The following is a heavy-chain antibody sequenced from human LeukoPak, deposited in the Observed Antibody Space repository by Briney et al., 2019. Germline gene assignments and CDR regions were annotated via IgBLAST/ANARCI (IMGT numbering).Heavy chain of an antibody. V-gene: IGHV1-24*01. CDR3: ATDLIWSAQLSGSTTGGFDY. J-gene: IGHJ4*02. D-gene: IGHD1-26*01. CDR1: GYTLTELS. CDR2: FDPEDGET. Sequence: ASVKVSCKVCGYTLTELSVHWVRQAPGKGLEWMGGFDPEDGETIYAQKFQGRVTMTEDTSTDTAYMELSSLRSEDTAVYYCATDLIWSAQLSGSTTGGFDYWGQGTLVTVSS.